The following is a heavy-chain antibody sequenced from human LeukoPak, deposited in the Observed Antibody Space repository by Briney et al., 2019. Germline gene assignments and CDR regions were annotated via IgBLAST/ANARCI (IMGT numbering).Heavy chain of an antibody. CDR1: GYTLTELS. D-gene: IGHD3-10*01. J-gene: IGHJ3*02. CDR2: FDPEDGET. Sequence: GASVKVSCKVSGYTLTELSMHWVRQAPGKGLEWMGGFDPEDGETIYAQKFQGRVTMTDDTSTGTAYMELSSLRPEDTAVYYCATMTLWFGELSHAFDIWGQGTMVTVSS. CDR3: ATMTLWFGELSHAFDI. V-gene: IGHV1-24*01.